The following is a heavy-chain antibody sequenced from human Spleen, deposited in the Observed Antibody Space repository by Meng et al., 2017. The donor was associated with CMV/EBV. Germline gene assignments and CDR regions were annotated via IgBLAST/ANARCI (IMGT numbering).Heavy chain of an antibody. Sequence: YTFTGYYRHWVRQAPGQGLEWMGWVNPNSGGTNYAQKFQGRVTMTRDTSITTVYMELSRLRYDDTAMYYCASGYCSSSSCYAQYFQHWGLGTLVTVSS. D-gene: IGHD2-2*03. CDR2: VNPNSGGT. CDR1: YTFTGYY. CDR3: ASGYCSSSSCYAQYFQH. J-gene: IGHJ1*01. V-gene: IGHV1-2*02.